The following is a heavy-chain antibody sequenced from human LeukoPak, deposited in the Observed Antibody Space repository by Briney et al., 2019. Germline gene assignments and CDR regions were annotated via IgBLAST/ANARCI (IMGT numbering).Heavy chain of an antibody. V-gene: IGHV1-2*02. J-gene: IGHJ4*02. Sequence: ASVKVSCKASGYTFTSYYMHWVRQAPGQGLEWMGGIIPIFGTANYAQKFQGRVTLTTDTSTSTAYMELSSLRSDDTAVYYCARDDNYGILVNVDYWGQGTLVTVSS. CDR2: IIPIFGTA. CDR3: ARDDNYGILVNVDY. CDR1: GYTFTSYY. D-gene: IGHD4-11*01.